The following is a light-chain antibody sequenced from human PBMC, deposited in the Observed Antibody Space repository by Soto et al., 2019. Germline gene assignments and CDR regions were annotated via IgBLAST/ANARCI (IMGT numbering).Light chain of an antibody. CDR1: QSVSSSY. V-gene: IGKV3-20*01. CDR3: QQYGSSPYT. Sequence: EIVLTQSPGTLALSPGERATLSGRASQSVSSSYLAWHQQKPGQAPRLLIYGTSSRATGIPDRFSGSGSGTDFTLTISRLQTEDCAVYYCQQYGSSPYTFGQGTKLEIK. J-gene: IGKJ2*01. CDR2: GTS.